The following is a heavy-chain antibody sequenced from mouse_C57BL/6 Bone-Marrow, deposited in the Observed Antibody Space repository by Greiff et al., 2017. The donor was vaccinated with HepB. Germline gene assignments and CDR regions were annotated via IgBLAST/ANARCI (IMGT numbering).Heavy chain of an antibody. CDR2: ISYDGSN. CDR3: ARDDYDVWFAY. J-gene: IGHJ3*01. Sequence: ESGPGLVKPSQSLSLTCSVTGYSITSGYYWTWIRQFPGNKLEWMGYISYDGSNNYNPSLKNRISISRDTSKNQFFLKMNSVTTEDTATYYCARDDYDVWFAYWGQGTLVTVSA. V-gene: IGHV3-6*01. D-gene: IGHD2-4*01. CDR1: GYSITSGYY.